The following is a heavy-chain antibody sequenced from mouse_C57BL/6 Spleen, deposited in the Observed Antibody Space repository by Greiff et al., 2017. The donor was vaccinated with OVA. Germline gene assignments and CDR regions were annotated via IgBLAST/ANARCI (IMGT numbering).Heavy chain of an antibody. D-gene: IGHD2-2*01. V-gene: IGHV1-64*01. J-gene: IGHJ2*01. Sequence: VQLQQSGAELVKPGASVKLSCKASGYTFTSYWMHWVKQRPGQGLEWIGMIHPNSGSTNYNEKLKSKATLTVDKYSSTAYMPLSSLTSEDSAVYYCARDYGYDVGYYFDYWGQGTTLTVSS. CDR2: IHPNSGST. CDR1: GYTFTSYW. CDR3: ARDYGYDVGYYFDY.